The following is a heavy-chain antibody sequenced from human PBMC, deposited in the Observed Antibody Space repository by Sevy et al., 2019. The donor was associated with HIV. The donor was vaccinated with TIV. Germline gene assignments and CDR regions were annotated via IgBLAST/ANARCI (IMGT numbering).Heavy chain of an antibody. CDR3: ARDLGLGIQFDY. CDR1: GYSFGSIYY. D-gene: IGHD3-9*01. Sequence: SETLSLTCTVSGYSFGSIYYWGWIRQPPAKGLEWIGSVYHSGSTYYNPSLKSRVTISVDTSKNRFSLKVTSVTAADTAVYYCARDLGLGIQFDYWGQRTLVTVSS. J-gene: IGHJ4*02. CDR2: VYHSGST. V-gene: IGHV4-38-2*02.